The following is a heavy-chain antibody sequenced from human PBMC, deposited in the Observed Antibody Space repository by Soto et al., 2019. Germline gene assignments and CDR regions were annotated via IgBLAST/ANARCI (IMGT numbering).Heavy chain of an antibody. CDR2: IWYDGSNK. D-gene: IGHD5-18*01. J-gene: IGHJ3*02. CDR1: GFTFSSYG. V-gene: IGHV3-33*01. CDR3: ARDEPLVDTVNHDAFDI. Sequence: GGSLRLSCAASGFTFSSYGMHWVRQAPGKGLEWVAVIWYDGSNKYYADSVKGRFTISRDNSKNTLYLQMNSLRAEDTAVYYCARDEPLVDTVNHDAFDIWGQGTMVTVSS.